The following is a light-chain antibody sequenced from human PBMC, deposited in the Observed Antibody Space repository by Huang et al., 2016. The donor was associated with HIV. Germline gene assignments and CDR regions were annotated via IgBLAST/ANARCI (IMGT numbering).Light chain of an antibody. Sequence: DIQMTQSPSTLSASVGDRVTIPCRARQSISNDLAWYQQNPGKAPKRLIYKASTLESGVPSRFSGSGSGTEFTLTISSLQPDDFATYYCQQYNSYRTFGQGTKVEIK. CDR2: KAS. V-gene: IGKV1-5*03. J-gene: IGKJ1*01. CDR1: QSISND. CDR3: QQYNSYRT.